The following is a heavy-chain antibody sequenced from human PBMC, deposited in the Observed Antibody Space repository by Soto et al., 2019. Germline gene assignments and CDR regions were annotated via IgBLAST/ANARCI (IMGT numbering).Heavy chain of an antibody. J-gene: IGHJ4*02. D-gene: IGHD2-8*02. CDR1: GDSISTDY. Sequence: PSETLSLTCTVSGDSISTDYWSWIRQSPGKGLEWIGFIYYGGSTNYNPSLKSRVTISVDTSKNQFSLKLTSVTAADTAVYYCARDKITGLFDYWGQGTLVTVSS. CDR2: IYYGGST. CDR3: ARDKITGLFDY. V-gene: IGHV4-59*12.